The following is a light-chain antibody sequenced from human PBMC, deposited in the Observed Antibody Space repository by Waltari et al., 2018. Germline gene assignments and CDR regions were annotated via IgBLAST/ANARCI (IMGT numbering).Light chain of an antibody. CDR2: YDK. CDR1: NSNIGGNS. CDR3: AVWDDSLGGV. J-gene: IGLJ3*02. Sequence: QSVLTQPPSVSGTPGQRVTISCSGSNSNIGGNSVTWYQHLPGTAPKLLIYYDKQGPSGVPDRFAASKSGTSASLSITGLQSEDDAYYYCAVWDDSLGGVFGGGTKLTVL. V-gene: IGLV1-44*01.